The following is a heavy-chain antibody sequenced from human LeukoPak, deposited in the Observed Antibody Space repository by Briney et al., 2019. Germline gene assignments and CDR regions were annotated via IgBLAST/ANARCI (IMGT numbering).Heavy chain of an antibody. CDR2: INPNSGGT. V-gene: IGHV1-2*02. J-gene: IGHJ4*02. CDR3: ARGATLTVTTQGIISY. CDR1: GYTFTGYY. D-gene: IGHD4-17*01. Sequence: ASVKVSCKASGYTFTGYYMHWVRQAPGQGLEWMGWINPNSGGTNYAQKFQGRVTMTRDTSISTAYMELSRLRSDDTAVYYCARGATLTVTTQGIISYWAQGTLVTVSS.